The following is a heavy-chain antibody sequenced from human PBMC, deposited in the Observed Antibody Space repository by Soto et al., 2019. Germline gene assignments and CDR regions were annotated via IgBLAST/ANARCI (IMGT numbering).Heavy chain of an antibody. CDR1: GYTFTSYG. CDR3: ARVGGRFGEFKNGMDV. D-gene: IGHD3-10*01. V-gene: IGHV1-18*01. Sequence: ASVKVSCKASGYTFTSYGISWVRQAPGQGLEWMGWISAYNGNTNYAQKLQGRVTMTTDTSTSTAYMELRSLRSDDTAVYYCARVGGRFGEFKNGMDVWGQGTTVTVSS. CDR2: ISAYNGNT. J-gene: IGHJ6*02.